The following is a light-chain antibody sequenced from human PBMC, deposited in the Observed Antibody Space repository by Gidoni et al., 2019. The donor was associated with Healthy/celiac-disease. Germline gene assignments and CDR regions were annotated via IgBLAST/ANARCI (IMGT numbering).Light chain of an antibody. CDR1: SRDVGGYNS. V-gene: IGLV2-11*01. CDR2: DVS. J-gene: IGLJ2*01. CDR3: CSYAGSYNVV. Sequence: QSALTPPRSVSGSPGQSVTITCTGTSRDVGGYNSVSWYQQHPGKAPKLMIYDVSKRPSGVPDRFSGSKSGNTASLTISGLQAEDEADYYCCSYAGSYNVVFGGGTKLTVL.